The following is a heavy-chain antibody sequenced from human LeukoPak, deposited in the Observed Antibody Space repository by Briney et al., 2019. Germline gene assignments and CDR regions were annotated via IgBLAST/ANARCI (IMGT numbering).Heavy chain of an antibody. Sequence: PGGSLRLSSAASGVTFRSYEMNWVRQAPGKGLEWVSYISSSGSTIYYADSVKGRFTISRDNAKNSLYMQMNSLRAEDTAVYYCARSYYFFDFWSGYYNWGQGTLVTVSS. CDR3: ARSYYFFDFWSGYYN. V-gene: IGHV3-48*03. J-gene: IGHJ4*02. CDR1: GVTFRSYE. D-gene: IGHD3-3*01. CDR2: ISSSGSTI.